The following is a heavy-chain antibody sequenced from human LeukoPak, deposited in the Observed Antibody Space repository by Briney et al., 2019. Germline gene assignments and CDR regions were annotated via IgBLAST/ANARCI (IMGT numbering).Heavy chain of an antibody. Sequence: GGSLRLSCAASGFTFSSYAMHWVRQAPGKGLEWVAVISYDGSNKYYADSVKGRFTISRDNSKNTLYLQMNSLRAEDTAVYYCASDREGGYEHLDYWGQGTLVTVSS. V-gene: IGHV3-30*01. CDR3: ASDREGGYEHLDY. J-gene: IGHJ4*02. CDR1: GFTFSSYA. D-gene: IGHD5-12*01. CDR2: ISYDGSNK.